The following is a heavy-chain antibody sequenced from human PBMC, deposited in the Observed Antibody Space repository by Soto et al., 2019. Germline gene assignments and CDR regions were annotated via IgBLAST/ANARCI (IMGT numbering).Heavy chain of an antibody. V-gene: IGHV1-69*01. CDR3: ARLGTPYYSSSWGNWFDP. D-gene: IGHD6-13*01. Sequence: QVQLVQSGAEVKKPGTSVKVSCKASGGTFSSYAISWVRQAPGQGLEWMGGIIPIFGTANYAQKFQGRVTMTADESTSTAYMELSSLRSEDTAVYYCARLGTPYYSSSWGNWFDPWGQGTLVTVSS. CDR2: IIPIFGTA. CDR1: GGTFSSYA. J-gene: IGHJ5*02.